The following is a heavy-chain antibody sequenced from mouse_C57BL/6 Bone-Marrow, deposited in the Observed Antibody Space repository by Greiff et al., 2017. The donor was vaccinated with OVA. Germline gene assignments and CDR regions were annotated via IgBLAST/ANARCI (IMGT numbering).Heavy chain of an antibody. V-gene: IGHV1-26*01. CDR3: ARGDTTVEARDYAMDY. CDR1: GYTFTDYY. Sequence: EVQLQQSGPELVKPGASVKLSCKASGYTFTDYYMNWVKQSHGKSLEWIGDINPNSGGTSYNQKFKGKATLTADKSSSTAYLELRSLTSEDSAVYYCARGDTTVEARDYAMDYWGQGTSVTVSA. CDR2: INPNSGGT. D-gene: IGHD1-1*01. J-gene: IGHJ4*01.